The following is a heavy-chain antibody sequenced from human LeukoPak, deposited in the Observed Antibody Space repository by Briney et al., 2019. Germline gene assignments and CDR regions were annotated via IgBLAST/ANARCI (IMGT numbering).Heavy chain of an antibody. V-gene: IGHV3-49*04. CDR3: TRALRETMIVVYFFDF. J-gene: IGHJ4*02. D-gene: IGHD3-22*01. CDR1: GFTFSSYA. Sequence: GGSLRLSCAASGFTFSSYAMHWVRQAPGKGLEWVGFIRSKTYGGTTQYAASVKGRFTISRDDSKSIAYLQMNSLKTEDTAVYYCTRALRETMIVVYFFDFWGQGTLVTVSS. CDR2: IRSKTYGGTT.